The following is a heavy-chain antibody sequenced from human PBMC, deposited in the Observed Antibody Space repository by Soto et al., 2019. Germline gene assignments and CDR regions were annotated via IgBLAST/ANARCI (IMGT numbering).Heavy chain of an antibody. CDR2: IRYSGST. V-gene: IGHV4-61*01. Sequence: SETLSLTCTVSGDSVRSGSYYWSWIRQPPGKGLEWIGYIRYSGSTNYNPSLRGRLTISLGTSMNQFSLKLTSVTAADPAVYYCARLWTTGSFHFDYWGQGTLVTVSS. CDR1: GDSVRSGSYY. J-gene: IGHJ4*02. D-gene: IGHD1-26*01. CDR3: ARLWTTGSFHFDY.